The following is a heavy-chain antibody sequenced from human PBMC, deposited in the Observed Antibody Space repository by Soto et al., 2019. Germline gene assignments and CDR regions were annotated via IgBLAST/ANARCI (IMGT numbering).Heavy chain of an antibody. CDR2: IVSDGSAI. CDR3: ARDDAFDNENGFDM. J-gene: IGHJ3*02. CDR1: GFPFSFYG. V-gene: IGHV3-33*01. Sequence: GGSLRLSCAVSGFPFSFYGFHWVRQSPGKELEWLGVIVSDGSAIYHADSLEGRFFISRDNSKDILYLQMNSLRVEDTAVYYCARDDAFDNENGFDMWGQGTMVTVSS. D-gene: IGHD3-3*02.